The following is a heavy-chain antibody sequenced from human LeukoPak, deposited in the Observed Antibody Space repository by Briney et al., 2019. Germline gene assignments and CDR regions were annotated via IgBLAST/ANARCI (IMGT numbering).Heavy chain of an antibody. D-gene: IGHD6-19*01. CDR1: GYTFTSYG. Sequence: ASVKVSCKASGYTFTSYGISCVRQAPGQGLEGMGWISAYNGNTNYAPKLQGRVTMTTDTSTSTAYMELRSLRSDDTAVYYCARTRRSSGPFDYWGQGTLVTVSS. J-gene: IGHJ4*02. V-gene: IGHV1-18*01. CDR3: ARTRRSSGPFDY. CDR2: ISAYNGNT.